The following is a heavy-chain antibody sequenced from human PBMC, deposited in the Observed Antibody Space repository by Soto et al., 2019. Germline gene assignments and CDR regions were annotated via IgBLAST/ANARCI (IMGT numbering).Heavy chain of an antibody. V-gene: IGHV4-34*01. CDR3: ARGPSRGYRAYPWWGPNWFDP. CDR2: INHSGST. Sequence: SETLSLTCAVYGGSFSGYYWSWIRQPPGKGLEWIGEINHSGSTNYNPSLKSRVTISVDTSKNQFSLKLSSVTAADTAVYYCARGPSRGYRAYPWWGPNWFDPWGQGTLVTVSS. D-gene: IGHD3-16*02. J-gene: IGHJ5*02. CDR1: GGSFSGYY.